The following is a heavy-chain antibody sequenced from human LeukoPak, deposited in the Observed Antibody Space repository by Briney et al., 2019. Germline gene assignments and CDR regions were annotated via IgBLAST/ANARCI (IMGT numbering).Heavy chain of an antibody. J-gene: IGHJ6*02. Sequence: TLSLTCTVSGGSISSGSYYWSWIRQPAGKGLEWIGRIYTSGSTNYNPSPKSRVTISVDTSKNQFSLKLSSVTAADTAVYYCARGHCTNGVCYGDYYGMDVWGQGTTVTVSS. D-gene: IGHD2-8*01. CDR1: GGSISSGSYY. CDR3: ARGHCTNGVCYGDYYGMDV. V-gene: IGHV4-61*02. CDR2: IYTSGST.